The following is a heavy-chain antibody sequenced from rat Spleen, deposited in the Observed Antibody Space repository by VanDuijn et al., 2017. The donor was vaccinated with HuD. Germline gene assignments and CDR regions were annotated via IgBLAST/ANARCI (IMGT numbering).Heavy chain of an antibody. CDR2: ITPSGNIT. V-gene: IGHV5-19*01. D-gene: IGHD1-11*01. CDR3: ARQDGGYLGY. CDR1: EFIFSNYG. Sequence: EVQLVESGGGLVQPGRSLKLSCVASEFIFSNYGMHWIRQAPAKGLEWVASITPSGNITYYRDSVKGRFTISRENAKSTLFLQMDSLRSEDTATYYCARQDGGYLGYWGQGVMVTVSS. J-gene: IGHJ2*01.